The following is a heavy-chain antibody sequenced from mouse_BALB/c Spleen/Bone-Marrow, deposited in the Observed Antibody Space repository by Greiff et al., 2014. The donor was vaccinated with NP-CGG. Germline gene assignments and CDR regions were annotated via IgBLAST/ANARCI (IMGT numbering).Heavy chain of an antibody. CDR2: IYPGDGDT. Sequence: LVESGAELVRPGSSVTISCKASGYAFSSYWMNWVKQRPGQGLEWIGQIYPGDGDTNYNGKFKGKATLTADKSSSTAYMQLSSLTSEDSAVYFCARRVYGNYWYFDVWGAGTTVTVSS. D-gene: IGHD2-1*01. CDR1: GYAFSSYW. J-gene: IGHJ1*01. CDR3: ARRVYGNYWYFDV. V-gene: IGHV1-80*01.